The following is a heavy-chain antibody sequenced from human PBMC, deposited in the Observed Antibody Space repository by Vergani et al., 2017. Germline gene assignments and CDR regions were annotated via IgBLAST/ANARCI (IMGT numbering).Heavy chain of an antibody. J-gene: IGHJ4*02. D-gene: IGHD6-19*01. CDR3: ARDHRQYSSGWYYFDY. V-gene: IGHV3-64*01. CDR1: GFTFSSYA. Sequence: EVQLVESGGGLVKPGGSLRLSCAASGFTFSSYAMHWVRQAPGKGLEYVSAIRSNGGSTYYANSVKGRFTIARDNSKNTLYLQMGSLRAEDMAVYYCARDHRQYSSGWYYFDYWGQGTLVIVSS. CDR2: IRSNGGST.